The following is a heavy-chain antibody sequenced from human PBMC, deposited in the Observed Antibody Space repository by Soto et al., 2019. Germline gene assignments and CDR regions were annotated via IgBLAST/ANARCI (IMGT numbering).Heavy chain of an antibody. CDR2: ISSSSSYI. V-gene: IGHV3-21*01. CDR3: ARDPVWFGFYGSGSYKWFDP. D-gene: IGHD3-10*01. J-gene: IGHJ5*02. Sequence: EVQLVESGGGLVKPGGSLRLSCAATGFTFSSYRMNWVRQAPGKGLEWVSSISSSSSYIYYADSVKGRFTISRDNAKNSLYMQMNSLRAEDTAVYYCARDPVWFGFYGSGSYKWFDPWGQGTLVTVSS. CDR1: GFTFSSYR.